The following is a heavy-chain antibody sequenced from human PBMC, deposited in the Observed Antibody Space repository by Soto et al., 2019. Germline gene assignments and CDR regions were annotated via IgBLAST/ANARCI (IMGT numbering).Heavy chain of an antibody. J-gene: IGHJ4*02. Sequence: PGGSLRLSCEASGFPCGGHARGRVLQAPGKRVKWVAALSGKGGSTYYADSVKGRFTISRDNSKNTLYLQMNSLRAEDTAVYYCARRGSGSYYDYWGQGTLVTAPQ. D-gene: IGHD1-26*01. CDR2: LSGKGGST. V-gene: IGHV3-23*01. CDR1: GFPCGGHA. CDR3: ARRGSGSYYDY.